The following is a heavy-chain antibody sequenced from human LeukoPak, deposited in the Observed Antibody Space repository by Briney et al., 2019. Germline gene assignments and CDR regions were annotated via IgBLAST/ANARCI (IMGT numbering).Heavy chain of an antibody. Sequence: GGSLRLSCAASGFTFSSYAMTWVRQAPRKGLEWVTAISGSGGGTYYADSVKGRFTISRDNSKNTLYLQMNSLRAEDTAVYYCVSRSIAAAGTGYYYGMDVWGQGTTVTVSS. J-gene: IGHJ6*02. CDR3: VSRSIAAAGTGYYYGMDV. V-gene: IGHV3-23*01. D-gene: IGHD6-13*01. CDR2: ISGSGGGT. CDR1: GFTFSSYA.